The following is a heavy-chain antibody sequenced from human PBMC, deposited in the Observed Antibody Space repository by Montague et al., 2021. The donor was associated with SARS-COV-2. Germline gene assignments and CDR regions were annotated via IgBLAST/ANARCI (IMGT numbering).Heavy chain of an antibody. J-gene: IGHJ5*02. Sequence: SETLSLTCTVSGDSTSCPNCYWGWIRQAPGKGLDWIGTIYNSGTTYYNPSLKSRLTISIDTSKNQFSLKLTSVTAADTAVYYCARHRNYGDHSLDNWFHPWGQGTLGTGSS. V-gene: IGHV4-39*01. CDR2: IYNSGTT. D-gene: IGHD4-17*01. CDR1: GDSTSCPNCY. CDR3: ARHRNYGDHSLDNWFHP.